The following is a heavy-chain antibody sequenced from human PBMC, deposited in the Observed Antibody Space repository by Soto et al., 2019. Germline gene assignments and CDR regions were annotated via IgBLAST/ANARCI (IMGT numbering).Heavy chain of an antibody. CDR1: GFTFSSYA. CDR2: ISGSGGST. CDR3: AKDASIITMIVHAFDI. V-gene: IGHV3-23*01. D-gene: IGHD3-22*01. J-gene: IGHJ3*02. Sequence: EVQLLESGGGLVQPGGSLRLSCAASGFTFSSYAMSWVRQAPGKGLEWVSAISGSGGSTYYADSVKGRFTISRDNSKNTLHLQMNSLRADHTAVYYCAKDASIITMIVHAFDIWGQATMVSVSS.